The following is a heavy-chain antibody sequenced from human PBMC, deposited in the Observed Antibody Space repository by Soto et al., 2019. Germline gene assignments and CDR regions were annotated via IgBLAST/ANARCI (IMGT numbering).Heavy chain of an antibody. CDR2: IYYSGST. CDR3: ARGELLWFGELFPIYYMDV. Sequence: SETLSLTCTVSGGSISSYYWSWIRQPPGKGLEWIGYIYYSGSTNYNPSLKSRVTISVDTSKNQFSLKLSSVTAADTAVYYCARGELLWFGELFPIYYMDVWGKGTTVTVSS. J-gene: IGHJ6*03. D-gene: IGHD3-10*01. V-gene: IGHV4-59*01. CDR1: GGSISSYY.